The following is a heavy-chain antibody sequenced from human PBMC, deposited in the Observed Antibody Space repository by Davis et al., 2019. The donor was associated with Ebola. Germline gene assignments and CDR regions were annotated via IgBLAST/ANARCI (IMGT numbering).Heavy chain of an antibody. CDR2: INDGGYT. Sequence: MPSETLPLTCAVYGESFRDYYWSWIRQPPGKGLEWIGEINDGGYTNYNPSLKTRVTISVDTSKNQFSLQLNSVTPEDTAVYYCARRRAGTAPGLDSWGQGTLVTVSS. CDR1: GESFRDYY. J-gene: IGHJ4*02. V-gene: IGHV4-34*01. D-gene: IGHD1-7*01. CDR3: ARRRAGTAPGLDS.